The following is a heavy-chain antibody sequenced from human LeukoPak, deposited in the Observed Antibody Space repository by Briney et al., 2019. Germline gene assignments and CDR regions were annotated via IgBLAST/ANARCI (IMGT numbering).Heavy chain of an antibody. J-gene: IGHJ4*02. D-gene: IGHD3-22*01. V-gene: IGHV3-74*01. CDR2: VNSDGSDT. CDR1: GFTFSRYW. CDR3: VRRYYESSGYYLLDY. Sequence: PGGSLRLSCAASGFTFSRYWMHWVRQPPGRGLVWVSRVNSDGSDTSYADSVKGRFTISRDNAENTLYLQMNSLRAEDTAVYYCVRRYYESSGYYLLDYWGQGTLVTVSS.